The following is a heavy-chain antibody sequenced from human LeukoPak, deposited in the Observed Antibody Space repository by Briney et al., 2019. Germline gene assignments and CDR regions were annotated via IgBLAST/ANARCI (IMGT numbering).Heavy chain of an antibody. CDR2: TYYRSHWYN. CDR3: AMSTYCGGNCYTSDY. J-gene: IGHJ4*02. D-gene: IGHD2-21*02. V-gene: IGHV6-1*01. Sequence: SQTLSLTCAISGDSVSSNSAAWNWIRQSPSRGLEWLGRTYYRSHWYNDYAVSVKSRIKINPDTSKNQFSLQLNSVTPEDTAVYYCAMSTYCGGNCYTSDYWGQGTLVTVSS. CDR1: GDSVSSNSAA.